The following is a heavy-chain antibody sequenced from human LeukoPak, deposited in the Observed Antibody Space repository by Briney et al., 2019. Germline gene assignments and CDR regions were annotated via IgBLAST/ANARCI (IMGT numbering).Heavy chain of an antibody. Sequence: PSGTLSLTCAVSGGSISSSNWWSWVRQPPGKGLEWIGEIYHSGSTNYNPSLKSRVTISVDKSKNQFSLKLSSVTAADTAVYYCAVIPSTDYYYYYMDVWGKGTTVTVSS. D-gene: IGHD2-21*01. CDR3: AVIPSTDYYYYYMDV. V-gene: IGHV4-4*02. J-gene: IGHJ6*03. CDR1: GGSISSSNW. CDR2: IYHSGST.